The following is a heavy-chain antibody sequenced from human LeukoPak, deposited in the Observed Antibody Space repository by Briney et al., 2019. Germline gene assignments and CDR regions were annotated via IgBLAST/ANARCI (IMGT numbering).Heavy chain of an antibody. D-gene: IGHD2-8*02. J-gene: IGHJ4*02. CDR2: MNPNSGGT. Sequence: ASAKVSCKASGYTFTSYDINWVRQATGQGLEWMGWMNPNSGGTNYAQKFQGRVTMTRDTSISTAYMELSRLRSDDTAVYYCGVLTGGKPDWGQGTLVTVSS. CDR1: GYTFTSYD. CDR3: GVLTGGKPD. V-gene: IGHV1-2*02.